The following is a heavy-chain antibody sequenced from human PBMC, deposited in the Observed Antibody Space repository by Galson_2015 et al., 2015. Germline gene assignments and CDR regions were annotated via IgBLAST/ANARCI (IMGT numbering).Heavy chain of an antibody. V-gene: IGHV3-30-3*01. J-gene: IGHJ4*02. CDR1: GFTFSSYA. Sequence: SLRLSCAASGFTFSSYAMHWVRQAPGKGLEWVAVISYDGSNKYYADSVKGRFTISRDNSKNTLYLQMNSLRAEDTAVYYCARDFVGLGSWGFDYWGQGTLVTVSS. D-gene: IGHD2-21*01. CDR3: ARDFVGLGSWGFDY. CDR2: ISYDGSNK.